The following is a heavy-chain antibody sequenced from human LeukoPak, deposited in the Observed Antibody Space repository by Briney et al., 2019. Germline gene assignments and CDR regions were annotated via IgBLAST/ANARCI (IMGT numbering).Heavy chain of an antibody. CDR2: MNPNSGNT. CDR1: GYTFTSYD. Sequence: ASVKVSCKASGYTFTSYDINWVRQATGQGLEWMGWMNPNSGNTGYAQKFQGRVTMTRNTSISTAYMELRSLRSDDTAVYYCARGLSAVAGRVMDVWGQGTTVTVSS. CDR3: ARGLSAVAGRVMDV. D-gene: IGHD6-19*01. J-gene: IGHJ6*02. V-gene: IGHV1-8*01.